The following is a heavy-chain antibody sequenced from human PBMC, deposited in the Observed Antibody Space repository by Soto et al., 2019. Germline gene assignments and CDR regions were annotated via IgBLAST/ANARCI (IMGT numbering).Heavy chain of an antibody. CDR1: GFTFSSYA. CDR2: ISYDGSNK. Sequence: GGSLRLSCAASGFTFSSYAMHWVRQAPGKGLEWVAVISYDGSNKYYADSVKGRFTISRDNSKNTLYLQMNSLRAEDMAVYYCARPRDYYDSSGYYPTYFDYWGQGTLVTVSS. J-gene: IGHJ4*02. V-gene: IGHV3-30-3*01. D-gene: IGHD3-22*01. CDR3: ARPRDYYDSSGYYPTYFDY.